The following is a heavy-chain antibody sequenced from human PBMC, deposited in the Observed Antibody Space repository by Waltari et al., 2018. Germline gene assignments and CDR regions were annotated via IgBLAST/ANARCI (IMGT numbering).Heavy chain of an antibody. V-gene: IGHV3-30*18. CDR1: GFTFMAYG. D-gene: IGHD1-26*01. J-gene: IGHJ4*02. CDR2: ISSDGSNQ. CDR3: AKGLYSGSYYFDY. Sequence: QVQLVESGGGVVQPGRSLRLSCVVSGFTFMAYGMHWGRQAPGKGLEWVAGISSDGSNQHYADSVKGRLTISRDNSKSTLYLQMSSLRADDTAAYYCAKGLYSGSYYFDYWGQGTLVTVSS.